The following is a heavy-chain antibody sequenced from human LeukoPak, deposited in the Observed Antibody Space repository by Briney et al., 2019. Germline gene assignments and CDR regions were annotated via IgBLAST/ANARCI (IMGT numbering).Heavy chain of an antibody. J-gene: IGHJ4*02. Sequence: SETLSLTCTVSGGSISSGSYYWSWIRQPAGKGLEWIGRIYTSGSTNYNPSLKSRVTISVDTSKNQFSLKLSSVTAADTAVYYCARLNRSYGYYFDYWGQGTLVTVSS. CDR3: ARLNRSYGYYFDY. CDR2: IYTSGST. CDR1: GGSISSGSYY. V-gene: IGHV4-61*02. D-gene: IGHD5-18*01.